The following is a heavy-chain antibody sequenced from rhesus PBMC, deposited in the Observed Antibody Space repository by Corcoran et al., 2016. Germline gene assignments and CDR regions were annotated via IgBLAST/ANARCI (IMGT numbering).Heavy chain of an antibody. D-gene: IGHD4-29*01. CDR2: IYGSGSIT. CDR3: ARGVDYVRNYGLDS. Sequence: QLQLQESGPGLVKPSETLSVTCAVSGGSISSSYWSWIRQAPGKGLEWIGYIYGSGSITNYNPSLKSRGTLSADTSKNQLSLKLSSVTTADTAVYYCARGVDYVRNYGLDSWGQGVVVTVSS. CDR1: GGSISSSY. V-gene: IGHV4-169*01. J-gene: IGHJ6*01.